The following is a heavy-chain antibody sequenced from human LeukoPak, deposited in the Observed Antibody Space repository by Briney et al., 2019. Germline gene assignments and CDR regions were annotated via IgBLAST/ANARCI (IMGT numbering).Heavy chain of an antibody. V-gene: IGHV1-69*13. J-gene: IGHJ6*03. D-gene: IGHD2-2*01. CDR1: GYTFTSYY. CDR2: IIPIFGTA. Sequence: SVKVSCKASGYTFTSYYMHWVRQAPGQGLEWMGGIIPIFGTANYAQKFQGRVTITADESTSTAYMELSSLRSEDTAVYYCARGRVVAPARNYYYYMDVWGKGTTVTVSS. CDR3: ARGRVVAPARNYYYYMDV.